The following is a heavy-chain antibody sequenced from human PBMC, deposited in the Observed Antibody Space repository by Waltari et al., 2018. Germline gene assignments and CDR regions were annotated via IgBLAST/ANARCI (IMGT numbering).Heavy chain of an antibody. D-gene: IGHD6-19*01. Sequence: QVQLQESGPGLVKPSGTLSLTCAVSGGSISSSNWWSWVRQPPGKGLEWIGEIYHSGSTNYIPSLKRRVTIGGYKVKNQFSLKLSSVTAADTAVYYCARAPSAGIAVAGAPGWFDPWGQGTLVTVSS. CDR3: ARAPSAGIAVAGAPGWFDP. CDR2: IYHSGST. J-gene: IGHJ5*02. CDR1: GGSISSSNW. V-gene: IGHV4-4*02.